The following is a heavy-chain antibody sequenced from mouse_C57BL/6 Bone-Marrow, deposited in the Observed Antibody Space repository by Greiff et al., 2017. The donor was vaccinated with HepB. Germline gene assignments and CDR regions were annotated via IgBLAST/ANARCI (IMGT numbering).Heavy chain of an antibody. J-gene: IGHJ3*01. CDR2: IYPRSGNT. V-gene: IGHV1-81*01. Sequence: LVESGAELARPGASVKLSCKASGYTFTSYGISWVKQRTGQGLEWIGEIYPRSGNTYYNEKFKGKATLTADKSSSTAYMELRSLTSEDSAVYFCARAGVYYDYEGFAYWGQGTLVTVSA. D-gene: IGHD2-4*01. CDR3: ARAGVYYDYEGFAY. CDR1: GYTFTSYG.